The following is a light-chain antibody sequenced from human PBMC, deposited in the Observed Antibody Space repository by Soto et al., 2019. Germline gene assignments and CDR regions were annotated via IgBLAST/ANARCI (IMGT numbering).Light chain of an antibody. V-gene: IGLV1-44*01. Sequence: QSVLSQPPSASGTPGQRVTISFSGSSSNIGINAVNWYQQLPGTAPKLLMYDNNQRPSGVPDRVSGSKSGTSASLAISGLQSEDEADYYCASWDDSLNGLLFGTGTRSPS. J-gene: IGLJ1*01. CDR3: ASWDDSLNGLL. CDR2: DNN. CDR1: SSNIGINA.